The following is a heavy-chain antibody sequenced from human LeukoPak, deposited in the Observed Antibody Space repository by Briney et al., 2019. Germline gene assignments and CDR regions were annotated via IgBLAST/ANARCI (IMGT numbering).Heavy chain of an antibody. Sequence: PSETLSLTCTVSAYSISSGYYWAWIRQPPGKGLEWIGSIYYSGSTYCNPSLKSRVTISVDTSKNQFSLKLSSVTAADTAVYYCAGLSGSGYVIHYWGQGTLVTVSS. V-gene: IGHV4-38-2*02. CDR2: IYYSGST. CDR3: AGLSGSGYVIHY. J-gene: IGHJ4*02. CDR1: AYSISSGYY. D-gene: IGHD5-12*01.